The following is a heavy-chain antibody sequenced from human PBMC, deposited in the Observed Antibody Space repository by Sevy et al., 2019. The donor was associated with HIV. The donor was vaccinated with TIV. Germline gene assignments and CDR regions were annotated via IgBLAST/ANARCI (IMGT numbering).Heavy chain of an antibody. Sequence: GSLRLSCAASGFTFSSYWMTWVRQAPGKGLEWVANINRDGSTKNYVDSVKGRFTISRDNAKNSLYLEMNSLRAEDTAVYYCARDDRPSGWLFDYWGQRTLVTVSS. J-gene: IGHJ4*02. D-gene: IGHD6-19*01. CDR1: GFTFSSYW. CDR3: ARDDRPSGWLFDY. CDR2: INRDGSTK. V-gene: IGHV3-7*01.